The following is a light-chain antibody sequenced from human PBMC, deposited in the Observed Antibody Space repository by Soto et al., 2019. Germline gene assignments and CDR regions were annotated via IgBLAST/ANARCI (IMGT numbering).Light chain of an antibody. CDR2: EDN. CDR3: QSYDATNQV. Sequence: NFMLTQPHSVSEYPGKTEIISCTRSSGSIASNHVQWYQQRPGRSPTTVIYEDNQRPSGVPDRFSGSIDSSSNSASLTISGLETEDEADYYCQSYDATNQVFGGGTELTVL. V-gene: IGLV6-57*01. J-gene: IGLJ3*02. CDR1: SGSIASNH.